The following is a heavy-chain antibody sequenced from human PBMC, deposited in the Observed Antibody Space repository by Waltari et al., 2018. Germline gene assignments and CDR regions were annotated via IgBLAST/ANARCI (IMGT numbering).Heavy chain of an antibody. CDR2: IRSGVSSM. V-gene: IGHV3-48*03. Sequence: EVQLVESGGGLVQPGGSRRLSCAASGFPFSTYDMNWVRQAPGKGLEWIAYIRSGVSSMYYADSVKGRFTISTDNAKNSVFLRMNSLRAEDTAVYYCARSRSSIWGLDYWGQGTLVTVSS. D-gene: IGHD3-16*01. CDR3: ARSRSSIWGLDY. CDR1: GFPFSTYD. J-gene: IGHJ4*02.